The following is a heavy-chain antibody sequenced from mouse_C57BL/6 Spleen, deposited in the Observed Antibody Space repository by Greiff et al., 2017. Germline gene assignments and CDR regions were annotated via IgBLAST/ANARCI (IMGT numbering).Heavy chain of an antibody. CDR2: ILPGSGST. D-gene: IGHD1-1*01. Sequence: QVQLKESGAELMKPGASVKLSCKATGYTFTGYWIAWVKQRPGHGLEWIGEILPGSGSTNYNEKFKGKATFTAATSTNTAYMQLSSLTTEDSAIYYCARSPTYYYGSSPWYCDVWGTGTTVTVSS. J-gene: IGHJ1*03. CDR3: ARSPTYYYGSSPWYCDV. CDR1: GYTFTGYW. V-gene: IGHV1-9*01.